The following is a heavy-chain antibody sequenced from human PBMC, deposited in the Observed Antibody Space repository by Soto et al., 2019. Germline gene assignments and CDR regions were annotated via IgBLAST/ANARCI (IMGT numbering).Heavy chain of an antibody. CDR1: GGSISGHA. D-gene: IGHD5-12*01. CDR3: VRGRSYSVYDF. CDR2: IYPSGIT. V-gene: IGHV4-4*07. Sequence: PSETLSLTCTVSGGSISGHAWIWVRQPAGRGLEWIGHIYPSGITSYNPSLRSRVTMSLDTSNNQIFLNLTSVTAADTAVFYCVRGRSYSVYDFWGPGTMVTVSS. J-gene: IGHJ4*02.